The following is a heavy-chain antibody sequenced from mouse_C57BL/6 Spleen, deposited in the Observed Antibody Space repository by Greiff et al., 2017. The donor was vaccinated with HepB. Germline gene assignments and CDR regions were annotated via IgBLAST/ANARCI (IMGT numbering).Heavy chain of an antibody. CDR3: ARGGNHYAMDY. D-gene: IGHD2-1*01. J-gene: IGHJ4*01. CDR1: GYTFTSYW. CDR2: IYPGSGST. Sequence: VKLQQPGAELVKPGASVKMSCKASGYTFTSYWITWVKQRPGQGLEWIGDIYPGSGSTNYNEKFKSKATLTVDTSSSTAYMQLSSLTSEDSAVYYCARGGNHYAMDYWGQGTSVTVSS. V-gene: IGHV1-55*01.